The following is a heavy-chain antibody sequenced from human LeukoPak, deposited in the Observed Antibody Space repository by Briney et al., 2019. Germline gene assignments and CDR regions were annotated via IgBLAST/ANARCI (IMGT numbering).Heavy chain of an antibody. J-gene: IGHJ4*02. CDR3: ARGDYVYGY. CDR1: GGSISSGSYY. CDR2: IYTSGST. V-gene: IGHV4-61*02. D-gene: IGHD2-8*01. Sequence: SQTLSLTCTVSGGSISSGSYYWSWIRQPAGKGLEWIGRIYTSGSTNYNPSLKSRVTMSVDTSKNQFSLKLSSVTAADTAVYYCARGDYVYGYWGQGTLVTVSS.